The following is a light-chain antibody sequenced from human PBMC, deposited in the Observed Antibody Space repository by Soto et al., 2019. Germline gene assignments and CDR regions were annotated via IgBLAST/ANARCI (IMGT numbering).Light chain of an antibody. CDR1: NSDVGIYNR. V-gene: IGLV2-14*01. Sequence: QSALTQPASVSGSPGQSITISCTGTNSDVGIYNRVSWYQQHPGKAPKLIIYEVTDRPSGVSNRFSGSKSGNTASLTISGLQAEDEAEYYCSSYTNINTRACVFGTGTKVTVL. CDR2: EVT. J-gene: IGLJ1*01. CDR3: SSYTNINTRACV.